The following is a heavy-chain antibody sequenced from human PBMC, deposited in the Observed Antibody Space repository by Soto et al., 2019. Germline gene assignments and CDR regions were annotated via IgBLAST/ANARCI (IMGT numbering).Heavy chain of an antibody. CDR1: GYTFTSYG. J-gene: IGHJ4*02. Sequence: QVQLVQSGAEVKKPGASVKVSRKASGYTFTSYGIGWARQAPGQGLEWMGWISGYNGNTNYAQKLQGRVTMTTDTSTSTAYMELRSLRSDDTAVYYCAIVIASAADFDYWGQGPLVTVSS. D-gene: IGHD6-13*01. CDR3: AIVIASAADFDY. CDR2: ISGYNGNT. V-gene: IGHV1-18*01.